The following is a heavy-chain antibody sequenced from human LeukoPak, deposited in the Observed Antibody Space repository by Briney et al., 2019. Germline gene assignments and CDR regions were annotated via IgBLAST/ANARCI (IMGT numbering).Heavy chain of an antibody. CDR2: ISGSGGST. CDR3: AKDIAGYCSSTSCYTFVY. Sequence: PGGSLRLSCAASGFTFSSYSMNWVRQAPGKGLEWVSAISGSGGSTYYADSVKGRFTISRDNSKNTLYLQMNSLRAEDTAVYYCAKDIAGYCSSTSCYTFVYWGQGTLVTVSS. V-gene: IGHV3-23*01. D-gene: IGHD2-2*02. CDR1: GFTFSSYS. J-gene: IGHJ4*02.